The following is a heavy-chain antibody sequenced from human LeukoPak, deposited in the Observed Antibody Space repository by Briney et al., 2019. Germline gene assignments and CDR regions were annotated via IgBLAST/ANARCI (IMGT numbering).Heavy chain of an antibody. CDR2: IYYSGST. CDR1: GGSISSYY. Sequence: SETLSLTCTVSGGSISSYYWSWIRQPPGKGLEWIGYIYYSGSTNYNPSLKSRVTISVDTSKNQFSLKLSSVTAADTALYYCAREWGGYSDGHLDYWGQGTLVTVS. J-gene: IGHJ4*02. D-gene: IGHD5-18*01. V-gene: IGHV4-59*12. CDR3: AREWGGYSDGHLDY.